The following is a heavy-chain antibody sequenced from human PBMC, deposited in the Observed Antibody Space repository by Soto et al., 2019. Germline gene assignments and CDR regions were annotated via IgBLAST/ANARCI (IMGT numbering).Heavy chain of an antibody. Sequence: SGPTLVNPTQTLTLTCTFSGFSLSTSGVGVGWIRQPPGKALEWLALIYWDDDNRYSPSLKSRLTITKDTSKNQVVLTMTNMDPVDTATYYFAHRRYCSGGSCYPGVAFDIWGQGTMVTVSS. CDR1: GFSLSTSGVG. J-gene: IGHJ3*02. D-gene: IGHD2-15*01. V-gene: IGHV2-5*02. CDR3: AHRRYCSGGSCYPGVAFDI. CDR2: IYWDDDN.